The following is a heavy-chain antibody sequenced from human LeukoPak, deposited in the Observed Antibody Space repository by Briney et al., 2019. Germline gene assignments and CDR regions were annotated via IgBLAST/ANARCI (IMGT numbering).Heavy chain of an antibody. V-gene: IGHV3-23*01. CDR2: IDNGDKT. CDR1: GFTFSSYW. J-gene: IGHJ6*02. Sequence: PGGSLRLSCAASGFTFSSYWMSWVRQAPGKGPEWVSVIDNGDKTDYEDSVMGRFFISRDNSMDTLFLQMNSLRAEDTAVYYCAKGMEWVVVPAALDVWGQGTTVTVSS. CDR3: AKGMEWVVVPAALDV. D-gene: IGHD2-2*01.